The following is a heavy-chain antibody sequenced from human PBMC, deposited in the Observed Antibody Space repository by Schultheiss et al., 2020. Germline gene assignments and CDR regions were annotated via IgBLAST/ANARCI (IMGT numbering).Heavy chain of an antibody. J-gene: IGHJ4*02. D-gene: IGHD6-19*01. Sequence: SQPLSLTCTVSGGSISSGDYYWSWIRQPPGKGLEWIGEINRNTKYNPSLKSRVTISVDTSKNQFSLKLNAVTAADTAVYYCASGSGWYFDYWGQGTRVTGS. CDR2: INRNT. CDR1: GGSISSGDYY. CDR3: ASGSGWYFDY. V-gene: IGHV4-61*08.